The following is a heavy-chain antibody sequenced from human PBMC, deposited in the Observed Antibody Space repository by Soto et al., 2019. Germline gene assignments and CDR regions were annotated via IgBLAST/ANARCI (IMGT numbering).Heavy chain of an antibody. J-gene: IGHJ4*02. Sequence: QLQLQESGPGLVKPSETLSLTCTVSGGSISSSSYYWGWIRQPPGKGLEWIGSIYYSGSTYYNPSLKSRVTISVDTSKNQFSLKLSSVTAADTAVYYCARPGYSSGIDYWGQGTLVTVSS. D-gene: IGHD6-25*01. CDR1: GGSISSSSYY. CDR2: IYYSGST. CDR3: ARPGYSSGIDY. V-gene: IGHV4-39*01.